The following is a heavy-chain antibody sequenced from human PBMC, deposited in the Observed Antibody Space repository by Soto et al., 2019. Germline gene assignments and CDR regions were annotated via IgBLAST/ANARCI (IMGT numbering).Heavy chain of an antibody. J-gene: IGHJ4*02. CDR3: ARGNPQTTITSFDY. Sequence: TRSLTCTVSGASISSIDYYWSWIRQPPGEGLEWIGYIYYSGSTYYNPSLKSRVTISVDTSKTQFSLKMNSVTAADTAVYYCARGNPQTTITSFDYWGQGTLVTVSS. CDR2: IYYSGST. V-gene: IGHV4-30-4*01. D-gene: IGHD4-4*01. CDR1: GASISSIDYY.